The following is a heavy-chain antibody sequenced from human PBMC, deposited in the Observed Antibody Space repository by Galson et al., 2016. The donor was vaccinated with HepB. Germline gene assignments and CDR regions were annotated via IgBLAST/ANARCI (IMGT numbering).Heavy chain of an antibody. J-gene: IGHJ4*02. V-gene: IGHV3-53*01. D-gene: IGHD3-10*01. CDR3: ARAGSRVGFYLRFGFFDS. CDR2: IYSGNNA. Sequence: SLRLSCAVSGFSVSQNYMTWVRQAPGKGLEWLSVIYSGNNAYYADSVKGRFTISRDNLGNTLHLQINSLRAEDTAVYYCARAGSRVGFYLRFGFFDSWGQGTLVTVSS. CDR1: GFSVSQNY.